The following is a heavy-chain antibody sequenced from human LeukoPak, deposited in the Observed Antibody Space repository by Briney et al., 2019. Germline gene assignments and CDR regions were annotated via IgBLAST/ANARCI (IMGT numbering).Heavy chain of an antibody. CDR3: ARDARYFDWLLSRYFDY. D-gene: IGHD3-9*01. V-gene: IGHV3-7*01. J-gene: IGHJ4*02. CDR2: IKQDGSEK. Sequence: GGSLRLSCAASGFTFSSYWMSWVRQAPGKGLEWVANIKQDGSEKYYVDSVKGRFTISRDNAKKSLYLQMNSLRAEDTAVYYCARDARYFDWLLSRYFDYWGQGTLVTVSS. CDR1: GFTFSSYW.